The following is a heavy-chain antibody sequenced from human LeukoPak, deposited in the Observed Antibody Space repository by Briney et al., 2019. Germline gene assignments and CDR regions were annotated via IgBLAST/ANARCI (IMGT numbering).Heavy chain of an antibody. J-gene: IGHJ6*04. D-gene: IGHD3-10*01. CDR2: ISYDGSNK. CDR1: GFTFSSYA. CDR3: ARADYGSGSYLVGLYYYYGMDV. V-gene: IGHV3-30*04. Sequence: GGSLRLSCAASGFTFSSYAMHWVRQAPGKGLEWVAVISYDGSNKYYADSVKGRFTISRDNSKNTLYLQMNSLRAEDTAVYYCARADYGSGSYLVGLYYYYGMDVWGKGTTVTVSS.